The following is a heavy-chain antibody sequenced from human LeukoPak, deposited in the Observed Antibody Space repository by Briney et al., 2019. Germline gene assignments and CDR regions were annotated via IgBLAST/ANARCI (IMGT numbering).Heavy chain of an antibody. V-gene: IGHV4-59*01. Sequence: PSETLSLTCTVSGGSISSYYWSWIRQPPGKGLEWIGYIYYSGSTNYNPSLKSRVTISVDASKNQFSLKLSSVTAADTAVYYCARDPVLLWFGEDNHYFDYWGQGTLVTVSS. D-gene: IGHD3-10*01. J-gene: IGHJ4*02. CDR1: GGSISSYY. CDR2: IYYSGST. CDR3: ARDPVLLWFGEDNHYFDY.